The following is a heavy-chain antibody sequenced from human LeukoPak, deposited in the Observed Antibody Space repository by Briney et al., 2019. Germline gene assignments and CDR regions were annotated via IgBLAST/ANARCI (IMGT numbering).Heavy chain of an antibody. D-gene: IGHD3-22*01. CDR1: GFTFRSYA. V-gene: IGHV3-23*01. J-gene: IGHJ4*02. CDR2: ISGSGGST. CDR3: ASYDSSGYYHYLDY. Sequence: GGSLRLSCAASGFTFRSYAMSWVRQAPGKGLEWVSAISGSGGSTYYADSVKGRFTISRDNSKNTLYLQTNSLRAEDTAVYYCASYDSSGYYHYLDYWGQGTLVTVSS.